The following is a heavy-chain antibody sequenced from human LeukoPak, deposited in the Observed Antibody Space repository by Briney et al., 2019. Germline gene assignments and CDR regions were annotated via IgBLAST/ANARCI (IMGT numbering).Heavy chain of an antibody. V-gene: IGHV1-2*02. CDR3: ARSLEGHYYDSSGPDAFDI. CDR2: INPNSGGT. CDR1: GYTFSGYY. J-gene: IGHJ3*02. D-gene: IGHD3-22*01. Sequence: GASVKVSCKASGYTFSGYYMHWVRQAPGQGLEWMGWINPNSGGTNSAQKFQGRVTMTRDTSISTAYMELSRLRSDDTAVYYCARSLEGHYYDSSGPDAFDIWGQGTMVTVSS.